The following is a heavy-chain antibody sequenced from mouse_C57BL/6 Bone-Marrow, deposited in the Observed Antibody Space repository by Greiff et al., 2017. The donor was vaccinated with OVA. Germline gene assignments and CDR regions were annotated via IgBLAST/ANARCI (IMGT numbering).Heavy chain of an antibody. J-gene: IGHJ2*01. V-gene: IGHV1-63*01. CDR2: IYPGGGYT. D-gene: IGHD1-1*01. CDR1: GYTFTNYW. Sequence: VQLQESGAELVRPGTSVKMSCKASGYTFTNYWIGWAKQRPGHGLEWIGDIYPGGGYTNYNEKFKGKATLTADKSSSTAYMQLSSLTSEDSAIYYCARGGSSNYYFDYWGQGTTLTVSS. CDR3: ARGGSSNYYFDY.